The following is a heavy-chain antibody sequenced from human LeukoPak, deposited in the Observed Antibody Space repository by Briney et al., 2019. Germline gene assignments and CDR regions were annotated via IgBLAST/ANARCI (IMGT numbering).Heavy chain of an antibody. CDR2: IYYSGST. Sequence: PSETLSLTCTVSGGSISSSSYYWGWIRQPPGKGLEWIGSIYYSGSTNYNPSLKSRVTISVDTSKNQFSLKLSSVTAADTAVYYCARGHSSWITWGQGTLVTVSS. CDR1: GGSISSSSYY. D-gene: IGHD6-13*01. CDR3: ARGHSSWIT. J-gene: IGHJ5*02. V-gene: IGHV4-39*07.